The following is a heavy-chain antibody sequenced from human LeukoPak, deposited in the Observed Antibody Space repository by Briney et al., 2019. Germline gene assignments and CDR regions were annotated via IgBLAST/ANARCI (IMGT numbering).Heavy chain of an antibody. V-gene: IGHV1-69*05. Sequence: SVKVSCKASGGSFSSYAISWVRQAPGQGLEWMGRIIPIFGTATYAQKFQGRVTITTDESTSTAYMELSSLRSEDTAVYYCARDQNHRALMVYAKAAYYYYYMDVWGKGTTVTVSS. J-gene: IGHJ6*03. CDR1: GGSFSSYA. CDR3: ARDQNHRALMVYAKAAYYYYYMDV. CDR2: IIPIFGTA. D-gene: IGHD2-8*01.